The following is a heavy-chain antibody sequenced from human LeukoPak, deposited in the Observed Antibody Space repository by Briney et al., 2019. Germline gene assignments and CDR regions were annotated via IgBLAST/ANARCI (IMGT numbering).Heavy chain of an antibody. CDR3: AKEGGPWYWDY. V-gene: IGHV3-30*18. D-gene: IGHD6-13*01. CDR2: ISYDGSNK. CDR1: GFTFSSYG. Sequence: GGSLRLSCAASGFTFSSYGMHWVRQAPGKGLEWVAVISYDGSNKYYADSVKGRFTISRDNSKNTLYLQMNSLRAEDTAVYYCAKEGGPWYWDYWGQGTLVTVSS. J-gene: IGHJ4*02.